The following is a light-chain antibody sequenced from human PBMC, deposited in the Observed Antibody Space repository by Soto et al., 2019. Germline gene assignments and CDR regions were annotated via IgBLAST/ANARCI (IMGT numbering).Light chain of an antibody. CDR2: EVS. CDR3: SSYAGSNNSTYV. V-gene: IGLV2-8*01. CDR1: SSDVGGYNY. J-gene: IGLJ1*01. Sequence: QSVLTQPPSASGSPGQSITISCTGTSSDVGGYNYVSWYQQHPGKAPKLMIYEVSKRPSGVPDRFSGSKSGNTASLTVSGLQAEDEADYYCSSYAGSNNSTYVFAIGTKVTVL.